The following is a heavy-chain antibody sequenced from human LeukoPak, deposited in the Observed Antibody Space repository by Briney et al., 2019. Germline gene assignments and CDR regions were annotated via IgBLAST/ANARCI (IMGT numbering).Heavy chain of an antibody. CDR2: INPNSGGT. D-gene: IGHD1-7*01. Sequence: ASVKVSCKASGYTFTIYYMHWVRQAPGQGLEWMGWINPNSGGTNYAQKFQGRVTMTRDTSISTAYLQWSSLKASDTAMYYCARPPRGGWNYADYWGQGTLVTVSS. J-gene: IGHJ4*02. CDR1: GYTFTIYY. CDR3: ARPPRGGWNYADY. V-gene: IGHV1-2*02.